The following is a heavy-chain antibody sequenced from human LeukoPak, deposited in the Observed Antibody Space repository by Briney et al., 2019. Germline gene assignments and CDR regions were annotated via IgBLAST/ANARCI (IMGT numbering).Heavy chain of an antibody. J-gene: IGHJ4*02. Sequence: SETLSLTCAVYGGSFSGYYWSWIRQPPGKGLEWVGEINHSGSTNYNPSLKSRVTISVDTSKNQFSLKLSSVTAADTAVYYCARSARYCSGGSCYPDYWGQGTLVTVSS. D-gene: IGHD2-15*01. CDR3: ARSARYCSGGSCYPDY. CDR1: GGSFSGYY. V-gene: IGHV4-34*01. CDR2: INHSGST.